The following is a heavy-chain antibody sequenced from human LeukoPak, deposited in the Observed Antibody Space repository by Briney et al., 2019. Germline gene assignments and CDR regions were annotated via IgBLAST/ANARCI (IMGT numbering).Heavy chain of an antibody. CDR3: ARDYYGAGSYPFDY. D-gene: IGHD3-10*01. J-gene: IGHJ4*02. CDR1: GFTFSSYA. V-gene: IGHV3-23*01. Sequence: GGSLRLSCAASGFTFSSYAMSWVRQAPGKGLEWVSAFSGSGGSTYYADSVKGRFTISRDNAKNSLYLQMNSLRADDTAVYYCARDYYGAGSYPFDYWGQGTLVTVSS. CDR2: FSGSGGST.